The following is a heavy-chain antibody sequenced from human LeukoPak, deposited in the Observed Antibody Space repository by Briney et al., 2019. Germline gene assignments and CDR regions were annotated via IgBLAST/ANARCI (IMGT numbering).Heavy chain of an antibody. CDR1: GGSISSYY. CDR3: ARTTIAAAGYMDV. CDR2: IYSSGST. V-gene: IGHV4-4*09. Sequence: SETLSLTCTVSGGSISSYYWSWIRQPPGKGLEWIGYIYSSGSTNYNPSLKSRVTISVDTSKSQFSLRLSSVTAADTAVFYCARTTIAAAGYMDVWGKGTTVTVSS. D-gene: IGHD6-13*01. J-gene: IGHJ6*03.